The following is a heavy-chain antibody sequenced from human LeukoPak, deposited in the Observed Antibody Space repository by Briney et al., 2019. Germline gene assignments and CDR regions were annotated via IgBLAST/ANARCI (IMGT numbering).Heavy chain of an antibody. CDR2: INHSGST. V-gene: IGHV4-34*01. J-gene: IGHJ3*02. CDR1: GGSFSGYY. CDR3: ARAASAFDI. Sequence: SETLSLTCAVYGGSFSGYYWSWIRQPPGKGLEWIGEINHSGSTYYNPSLKSRVTISVDTSKNQFSLKLSSVTAADTAVYYCARAASAFDIWGQGTMVTVSS.